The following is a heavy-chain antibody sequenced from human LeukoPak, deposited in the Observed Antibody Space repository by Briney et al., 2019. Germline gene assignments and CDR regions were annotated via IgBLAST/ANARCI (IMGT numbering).Heavy chain of an antibody. Sequence: RPSETLSLTCTVSGGSISSGGYYWSWIRQPPGKGLEWIGEINHSGSTNYNPSLKSRVTISVDTSKNQFSLKLSSVTAADTAVYYCARDRAMSITMVRGTSFDYWGQGTLVTVSS. J-gene: IGHJ4*02. CDR2: INHSGST. CDR1: GGSISSGGYY. D-gene: IGHD3-10*01. V-gene: IGHV4-39*07. CDR3: ARDRAMSITMVRGTSFDY.